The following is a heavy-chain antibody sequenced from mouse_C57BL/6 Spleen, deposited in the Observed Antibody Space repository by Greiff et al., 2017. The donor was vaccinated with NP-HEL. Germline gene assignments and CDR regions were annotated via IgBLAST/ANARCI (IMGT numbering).Heavy chain of an antibody. CDR2: ITHSGET. Sequence: VKLVESGPGLVKPSQSLFLTCSITGFPITSGYYWIWIRQSPGKPLEWMGYITHSGETFYNPSLQSPISITRETSKNQFFLQLNSVTTEDTAMYYCAGDRSYYGAFDVWGTGTTVTVSS. J-gene: IGHJ1*03. V-gene: IGHV12-3*01. CDR3: AGDRSYYGAFDV. CDR1: GFPITSGYY. D-gene: IGHD1-1*01.